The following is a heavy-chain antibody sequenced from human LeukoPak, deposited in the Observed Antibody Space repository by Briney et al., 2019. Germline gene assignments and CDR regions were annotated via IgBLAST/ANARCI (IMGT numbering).Heavy chain of an antibody. CDR3: ASAPYSTSAVY. V-gene: IGHV4-59*08. CDR2: IYYSGST. J-gene: IGHJ4*02. Sequence: SETLSLTCTVSGGSISSYYWSWIRQPPGKGLEWIGYIYYSGSTNYNPSLKSRVTILVDTSKNQFSLKLSSVTAADTAVYYCASAPYSTSAVYWGQGTLVTVSS. CDR1: GGSISSYY. D-gene: IGHD6-6*01.